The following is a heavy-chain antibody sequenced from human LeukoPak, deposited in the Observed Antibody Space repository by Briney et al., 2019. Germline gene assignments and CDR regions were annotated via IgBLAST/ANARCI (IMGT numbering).Heavy chain of an antibody. CDR3: AKDGAAPGSGGDYFDY. J-gene: IGHJ4*02. CDR2: ITANGGRT. Sequence: PGGSLRLSCAASGFTFSNYGMNWVRQAPGKGLEWVSVITANGGRTYYADSVKGRFTISRDNSKNTLSLQMNSLRADDTAVYYCAKDGAAPGSGGDYFDYWGQGTLVTVSS. D-gene: IGHD3-10*01. CDR1: GFTFSNYG. V-gene: IGHV3-23*01.